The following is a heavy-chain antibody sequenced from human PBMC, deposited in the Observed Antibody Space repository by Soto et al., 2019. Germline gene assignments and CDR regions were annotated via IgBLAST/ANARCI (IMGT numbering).Heavy chain of an antibody. CDR3: AQDQSIAASHGID. Sequence: GGSLRLSCAAAAFPFNDDGMHWVRQAPGKGLEWVAVISNDGSDKYYADSVKGRLTISRDNSKNTVYLQMNSLRAEDTAVYYCAQDQSIAASHGIDWGQGTMVTVSS. V-gene: IGHV3-30*18. J-gene: IGHJ3*01. CDR1: AFPFNDDG. D-gene: IGHD6-6*01. CDR2: ISNDGSDK.